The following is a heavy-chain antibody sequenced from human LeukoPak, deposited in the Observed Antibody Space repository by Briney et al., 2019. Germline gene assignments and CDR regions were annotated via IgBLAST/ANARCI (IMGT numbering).Heavy chain of an antibody. Sequence: PGGSLRLSCAASGFTFSSYSMNWVRQAPGKGLEWVSSISSSSSYIYYADSVKGRFTISRDNAKNSLYLQMNRLRAEDTAVYYCAREVDATTDYWGQGTLVTVSS. CDR2: ISSSSSYI. CDR1: GFTFSSYS. J-gene: IGHJ4*02. V-gene: IGHV3-21*01. CDR3: AREVDATTDY. D-gene: IGHD1-14*01.